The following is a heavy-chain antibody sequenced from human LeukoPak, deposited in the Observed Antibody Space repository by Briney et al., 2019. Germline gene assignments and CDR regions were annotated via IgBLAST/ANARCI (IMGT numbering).Heavy chain of an antibody. J-gene: IGHJ4*02. V-gene: IGHV3-7*05. D-gene: IGHD6-13*01. CDR1: TLXLNNYW. Sequence: GGSLRLSCTASTLXLNNYWMSWVRQAPGKGLEWVANIKQDGSEKHHVDSVKGRFTISRDNAKNSLYLQMNSLRAEDTAVYYCASRAGYTGSWSAFDYWGQGTLVTVSS. CDR3: ASRAGYTGSWSAFDY. CDR2: IKQDGSEK.